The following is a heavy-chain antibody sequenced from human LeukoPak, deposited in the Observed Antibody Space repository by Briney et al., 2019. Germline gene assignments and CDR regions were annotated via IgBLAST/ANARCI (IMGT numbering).Heavy chain of an antibody. D-gene: IGHD4-17*01. CDR1: GFTFSNYA. Sequence: GGSLRLSCAASGFTFSNYAMTWVRQAPGKGQQWVSAISGDAVYTYYLDSVKGRFTTSRDNSKNTLFLQMNSLRADDTAVYYCAKNYGTSRPFYDYWGQGIVVTVSS. J-gene: IGHJ4*02. V-gene: IGHV3-23*01. CDR2: ISGDAVYT. CDR3: AKNYGTSRPFYDY.